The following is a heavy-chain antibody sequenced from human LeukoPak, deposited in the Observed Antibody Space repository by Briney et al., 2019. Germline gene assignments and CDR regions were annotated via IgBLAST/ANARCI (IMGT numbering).Heavy chain of an antibody. Sequence: GGSLRLSCAASGFTFSTYAMSWVRQAPGKGLEWVSLISGTGGSTYYADSVKGRFTISRDNSKNTLYLQMNSLRAEDTAVYYCVTSGLSRFGFWGQGTLVTVSS. J-gene: IGHJ4*02. CDR3: VTSGLSRFGF. CDR2: ISGTGGST. CDR1: GFTFSTYA. V-gene: IGHV3-23*01. D-gene: IGHD2/OR15-2a*01.